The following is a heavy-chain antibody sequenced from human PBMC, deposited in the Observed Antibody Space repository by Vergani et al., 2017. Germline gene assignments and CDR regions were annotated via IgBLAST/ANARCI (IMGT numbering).Heavy chain of an antibody. Sequence: QLQLQESGPGLVKPSETLSLTCTVSGGSLSSSSYYWGWVRQPPGKGLEWIGSIYYSGSTYYNPSLKSRVTISVDTSKNQCSLKLSSVTAADTAVYYCAREDWTTNWFDPWGKGTLVTVSS. V-gene: IGHV4-39*01. CDR2: IYYSGST. J-gene: IGHJ5*02. D-gene: IGHD3/OR15-3a*01. CDR1: GGSLSSSSYY. CDR3: AREDWTTNWFDP.